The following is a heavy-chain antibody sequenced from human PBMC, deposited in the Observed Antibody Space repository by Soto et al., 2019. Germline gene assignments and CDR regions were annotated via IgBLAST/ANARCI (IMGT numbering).Heavy chain of an antibody. J-gene: IGHJ4*02. D-gene: IGHD3-10*02. Sequence: QVQLQESGPGLVKPSQTLSLTCTVSGGSISSGGYYWSWIRQHPGKGLEWIGYIYYSGSTYYNPSLKSRVTISLDTSKNQFSLKLSSVPAADTAMYYCARLSSGERLNFDYWGQGTLVTVSS. CDR3: ARLSSGERLNFDY. CDR1: GGSISSGGYY. V-gene: IGHV4-31*03. CDR2: IYYSGST.